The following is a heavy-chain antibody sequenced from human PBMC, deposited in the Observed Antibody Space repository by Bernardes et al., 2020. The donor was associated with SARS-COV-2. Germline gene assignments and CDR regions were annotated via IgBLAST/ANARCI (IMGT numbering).Heavy chain of an antibody. V-gene: IGHV4-61*01. D-gene: IGHD3-22*01. CDR2: IYYSGST. Sequence: SETLSLTCTVSGGSVSSGSHYWSWVRQPPGKGLEWIGYIYYSGSTKYNPSLKSRVTISVDTSKNQFFLNLSSVTAADTAVYYCARAPYYYDTSGYYYVIFDYWGQGTLVTVSS. CDR1: GGSVSSGSHY. CDR3: ARAPYYYDTSGYYYVIFDY. J-gene: IGHJ4*02.